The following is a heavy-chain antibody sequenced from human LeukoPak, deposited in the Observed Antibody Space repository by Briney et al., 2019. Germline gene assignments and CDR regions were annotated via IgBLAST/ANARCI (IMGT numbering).Heavy chain of an antibody. CDR3: AKETEGITIFGVVIDDAFDI. J-gene: IGHJ3*02. Sequence: QTGGSLRLSCAASGFSFSSYIMNWVRQAPGKGLEWVSHISSSSSTIYYADSVKGRFTISRDNSKNTLYLQMNSLRAEDTAVYYCAKETEGITIFGVVIDDAFDIWGQGTMVTVSS. CDR1: GFSFSSYI. V-gene: IGHV3-48*01. D-gene: IGHD3-3*01. CDR2: ISSSSSTI.